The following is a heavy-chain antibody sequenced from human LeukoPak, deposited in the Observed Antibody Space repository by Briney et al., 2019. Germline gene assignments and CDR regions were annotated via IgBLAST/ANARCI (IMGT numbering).Heavy chain of an antibody. CDR2: ITSSGTTI. D-gene: IGHD3-10*02. J-gene: IGHJ6*04. CDR1: GFTFSRHS. V-gene: IGHV3-48*01. CDR3: AELGITMIGGV. Sequence: GGSLRLSCVASGFTFSRHSMNWVRQAPGKGLEWVSHITSSGTTIQYADSVKGRFTISRDNAKNSLYPQMNSLRAEDTAVYYCAELGITMIGGVWGKGTTVTISS.